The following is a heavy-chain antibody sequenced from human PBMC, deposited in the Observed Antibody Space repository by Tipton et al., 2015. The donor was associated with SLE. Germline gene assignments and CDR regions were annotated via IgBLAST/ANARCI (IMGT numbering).Heavy chain of an antibody. J-gene: IGHJ4*02. D-gene: IGHD1-1*01. CDR3: ARDDETGLIDY. CDR1: GGSIRSYY. Sequence: TLSLTCTVSGGSIRSYYWSWIRQPPGKGLEWIGYIYYSGSTNYNPSLKSRVTISIDTSRNQFSLKLSSVTAADTAVYYCARDDETGLIDYWGQGTPVTVSS. V-gene: IGHV4-59*01. CDR2: IYYSGST.